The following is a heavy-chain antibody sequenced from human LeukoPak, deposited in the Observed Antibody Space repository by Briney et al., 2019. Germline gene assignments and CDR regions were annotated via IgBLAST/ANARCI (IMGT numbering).Heavy chain of an antibody. CDR3: AKENSLHAFDI. CDR1: GFTFSSYG. Sequence: PPGRSLRLSCAASGFTFSSYGMHWVRQAPGKGLEWVAVISYDGSNKYYADSVKGRFTISRDNSKNTLYLQMKSLRAEDTAVYCCAKENSLHAFDIWGQGTMVTVSS. CDR2: ISYDGSNK. J-gene: IGHJ3*02. D-gene: IGHD4-23*01. V-gene: IGHV3-30*19.